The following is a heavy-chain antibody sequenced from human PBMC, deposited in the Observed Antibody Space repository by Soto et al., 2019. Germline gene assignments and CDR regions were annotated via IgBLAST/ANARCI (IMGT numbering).Heavy chain of an antibody. CDR2: IYFTGST. J-gene: IGHJ6*02. CDR3: ARHDVDYGDYAPSYGMDV. CDR1: GDTVNNGDYF. D-gene: IGHD4-17*01. V-gene: IGHV4-30-4*01. Sequence: PSETLSLTCTVSGDTVNNGDYFWSWIRQSPGKGLEWLGYIYFTGSTYYSPSLKSRVTISVDTSKNQFSLKLSSVTAADTAVYYWARHDVDYGDYAPSYGMDVSGQGTTVTVS.